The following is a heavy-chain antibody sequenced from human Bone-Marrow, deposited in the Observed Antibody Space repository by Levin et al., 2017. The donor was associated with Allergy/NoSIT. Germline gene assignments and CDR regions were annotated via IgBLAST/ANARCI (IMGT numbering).Heavy chain of an antibody. CDR3: ARDKGGDLYYYYYGMDV. D-gene: IGHD4-17*01. CDR2: ISAYNGNT. Sequence: ASVKVSCKASGYTFTSYGISWVRQAPGQGLEWMGWISAYNGNTNYAQKLQGRVTMTTDTSTSTAYMELRSLRSDDTAVYYCARDKGGDLYYYYYGMDVWGQGTTVTVSS. J-gene: IGHJ6*02. CDR1: GYTFTSYG. V-gene: IGHV1-18*01.